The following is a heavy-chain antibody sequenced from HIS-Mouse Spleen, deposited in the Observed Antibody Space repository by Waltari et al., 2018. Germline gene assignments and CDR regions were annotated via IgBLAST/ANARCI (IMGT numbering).Heavy chain of an antibody. V-gene: IGHV4-39*07. Sequence: QLQLQESGPGLVKPSETLSLTCTVSGGSISSSSYYWGWIRQPPGKGLEWMGSLYYSRGTYYNPCLKRRVTISVDTSKNQFALKLSSVTAADTAVYYCAREIPYSSSWYDWYFDLWGRGTLVTVSS. CDR3: AREIPYSSSWYDWYFDL. D-gene: IGHD6-13*01. J-gene: IGHJ2*01. CDR1: GGSISSSSYY. CDR2: LYYSRGT.